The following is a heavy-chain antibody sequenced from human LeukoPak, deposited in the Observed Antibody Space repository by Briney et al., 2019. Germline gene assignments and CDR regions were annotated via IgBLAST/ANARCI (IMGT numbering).Heavy chain of an antibody. CDR3: TTCCPSVASFHD. V-gene: IGHV3-15*04. Sequence: GGSLGLSCAASGVTFSDAWMGWGRQAPGEGLEWVVRIGGIFAPGKTDYAAPVKDRFTFSSDESSNALYLAMNSLELGDTAPYYCTTCCPSVASFHDWGQGTLVTVSS. CDR2: IGGIFAPGKT. J-gene: IGHJ4*02. CDR1: GVTFSDAW. D-gene: IGHD6-19*01.